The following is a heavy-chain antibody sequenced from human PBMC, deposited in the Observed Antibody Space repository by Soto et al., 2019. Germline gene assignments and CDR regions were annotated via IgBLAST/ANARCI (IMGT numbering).Heavy chain of an antibody. Sequence: EVQLVESGGGLVQPGESLRLSCAASGFTFDYYWMHWVRQAPGKGLVWVSGIHSDGTSTTYADSVKGRFTISRDNAKNTLSMQMTSLRAEDTAVYYCARGDGGAFDLWGQGTVVTVSS. J-gene: IGHJ3*01. CDR1: GFTFDYYW. CDR2: IHSDGTST. D-gene: IGHD3-16*01. V-gene: IGHV3-74*01. CDR3: ARGDGGAFDL.